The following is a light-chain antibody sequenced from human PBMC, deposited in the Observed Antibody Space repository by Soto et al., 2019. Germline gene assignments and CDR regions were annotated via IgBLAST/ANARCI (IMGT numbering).Light chain of an antibody. V-gene: IGLV8-61*01. CDR3: LLYVDNDIHWV. CDR2: NTY. CDR1: TGSVSTNNY. J-gene: IGLJ3*02. Sequence: QTVVTQEPSFSVSPGGTVTLTCGLSTGSVSTNNYPSWYQQTPGQPPRTLIYNTYTRSSGVPDRFSGSIRENQAALTITGAQADDECDYSGLLYVDNDIHWVFGGATEVTVL.